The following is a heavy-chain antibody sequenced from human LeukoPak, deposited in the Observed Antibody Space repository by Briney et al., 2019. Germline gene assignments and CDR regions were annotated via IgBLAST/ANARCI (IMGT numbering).Heavy chain of an antibody. CDR1: GFPFTRNS. J-gene: IGHJ4*02. D-gene: IGHD2-2*01. V-gene: IGHV3-48*04. Sequence: GGSLRLSCAASGFPFTRNSMNWVRQAPGKVLERVSYISSDSNSIYYADSVKGRFTISRDNAKNLLYLQMNSLRSEDTAVYYCATYCSSTSCYIWGYYFDYWGQGTLVTVSS. CDR2: ISSDSNSI. CDR3: ATYCSSTSCYIWGYYFDY.